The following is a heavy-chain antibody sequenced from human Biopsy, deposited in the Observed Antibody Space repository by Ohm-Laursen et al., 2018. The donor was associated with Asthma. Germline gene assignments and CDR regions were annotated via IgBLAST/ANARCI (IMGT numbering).Heavy chain of an antibody. Sequence: TLSLTCPVSGGSLSGYYWSWIRQSPGKGLEWIGYISYSIEYSGSTNYNPSLKSRVAISLDTSKNQFSLKLSSVTAADTAVYFCARRGGVRRYFDYWGQGTLVTVSS. CDR2: ISYSIEYSGST. CDR3: ARRGGVRRYFDY. CDR1: GGSLSGYY. J-gene: IGHJ4*02. D-gene: IGHD3-16*01. V-gene: IGHV4-59*08.